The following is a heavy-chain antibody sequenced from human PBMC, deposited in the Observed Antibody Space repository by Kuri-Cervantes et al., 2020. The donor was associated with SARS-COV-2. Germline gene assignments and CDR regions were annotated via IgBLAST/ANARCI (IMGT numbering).Heavy chain of an antibody. D-gene: IGHD3-10*01. CDR3: ARGLNYYGSGQPMSDWFDP. V-gene: IGHV1-69*13. Sequence: SVKVSCKASGGTFSSYAITWVRQAPGQGLEWMGGIIPIFGTANYAQKFQGRVTITADESTSTAYMELSSLRSEDTAVYYCARGLNYYGSGQPMSDWFDPWGQGTLVTVSS. CDR2: IIPIFGTA. J-gene: IGHJ5*02. CDR1: GGTFSSYA.